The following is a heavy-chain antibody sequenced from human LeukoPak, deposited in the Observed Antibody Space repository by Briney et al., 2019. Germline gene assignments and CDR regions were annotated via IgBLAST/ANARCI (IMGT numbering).Heavy chain of an antibody. Sequence: GGSLRLSCAVSGFTFNSYGMHWVRQAPGKGLEWVAVIWYDGSNKYYADSVKGRLTISRDNFKNTLYLQMNSLRAEDTAVYYCARYSSGWSLDYWGQGTLVTVSS. CDR1: GFTFNSYG. CDR3: ARYSSGWSLDY. CDR2: IWYDGSNK. V-gene: IGHV3-33*01. D-gene: IGHD6-19*01. J-gene: IGHJ4*02.